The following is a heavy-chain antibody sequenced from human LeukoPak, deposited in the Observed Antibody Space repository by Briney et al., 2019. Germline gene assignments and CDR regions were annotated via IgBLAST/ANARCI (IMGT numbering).Heavy chain of an antibody. D-gene: IGHD3-10*01. J-gene: IGHJ6*02. CDR2: IYYSGST. Sequence: SQTLSLTCTVSGGSISSGDYYWSWIRQPPGKSLEWIGYIYYSGSTYYNPSLKSRVTISVDTSKNQFSLKLSSVTAADTAVYYCAREKLYSYYYYYGMDVWGQGTTVTVSS. CDR1: GGSISSGDYY. CDR3: AREKLYSYYYYYGMDV. V-gene: IGHV4-30-4*01.